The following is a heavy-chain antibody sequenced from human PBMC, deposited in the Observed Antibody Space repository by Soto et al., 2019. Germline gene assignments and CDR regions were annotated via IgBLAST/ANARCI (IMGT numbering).Heavy chain of an antibody. J-gene: IGHJ4*02. CDR2: IIPNSGTT. CDR1: GGTFSTFA. Sequence: ASVKVSCKASGGTFSTFAISWVRQAPGQGLEWMGGIIPNSGTTEYAQKFQGRVTMTRDTSISTAYMELSSLGSEDTAVYYCAVLCSGGSCYSLRREVAGTSDYWGQGTLVTVSS. V-gene: IGHV1-8*02. CDR3: AVLCSGGSCYSLRREVAGTSDY. D-gene: IGHD2-15*01.